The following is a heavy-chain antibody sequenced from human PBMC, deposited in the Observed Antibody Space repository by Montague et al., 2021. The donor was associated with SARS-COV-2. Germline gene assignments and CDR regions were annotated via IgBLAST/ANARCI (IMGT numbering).Heavy chain of an antibody. Sequence: SETLSLTCTVSGDSISSSSCNWGRIRQPPGKGLEWIGCVHYSGRPYYTPSLKSRVTIYVDTSKNQLSLKLSSGTAADTAVYYCTRHVHMTWPEPSPGFDYWGQGTLVTVSS. CDR3: TRHVHMTWPEPSPGFDY. V-gene: IGHV4-39*01. CDR2: VHYSGRP. CDR1: GDSISSSSCN. D-gene: IGHD1-1*01. J-gene: IGHJ4*02.